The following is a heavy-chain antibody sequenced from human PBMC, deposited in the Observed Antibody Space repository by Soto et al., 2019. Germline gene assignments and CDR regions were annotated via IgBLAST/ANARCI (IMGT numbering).Heavy chain of an antibody. V-gene: IGHV1-58*01. J-gene: IGHJ6*02. Sequence: GASVKVSCKASGFTFTSSAVQWVRQARGQRLEWIGWIVVGSGNTNYAQKFQERVTITRDMSTSTAYMELSSLRSEDTAVYYCAADYYCSGGSCHYYYYYGMDVWGQGTTVTVSS. CDR2: IVVGSGNT. CDR1: GFTFTSSA. CDR3: AADYYCSGGSCHYYYYYGMDV. D-gene: IGHD2-15*01.